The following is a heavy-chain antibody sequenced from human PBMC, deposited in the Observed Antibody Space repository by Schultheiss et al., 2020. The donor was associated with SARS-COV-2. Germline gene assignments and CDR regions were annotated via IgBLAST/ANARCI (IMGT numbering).Heavy chain of an antibody. Sequence: SETLSLTCTVSGGSISSGGYYWSWIRQHPGKGLEWIGYIYYSGSTYYNPSLKSRVTISVDTSKNQFSLKLSSVTAADTAVYYCARHPVGRTSDYWGQGTLVTVSS. J-gene: IGHJ4*02. CDR2: IYYSGST. V-gene: IGHV4-31*03. D-gene: IGHD1-26*01. CDR3: ARHPVGRTSDY. CDR1: GGSISSGGYY.